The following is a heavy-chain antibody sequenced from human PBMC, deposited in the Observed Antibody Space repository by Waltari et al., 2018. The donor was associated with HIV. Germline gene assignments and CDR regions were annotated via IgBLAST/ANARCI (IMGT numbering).Heavy chain of an antibody. V-gene: IGHV3-21*01. CDR3: ARGDYRVVYFDY. CDR2: ISSSSSYI. CDR1: GFTFSSHS. Sequence: EAQLVESGGGLVQPGGCLRLPCAASGFTFSSHSLHWVRQAPGKGLEWVSSISSSSSYIYYADSVKGRFTISRDNAKNSLYLQMNSLRAEDTAVYYCARGDYRVVYFDYWGQGTLVTVSS. J-gene: IGHJ4*02. D-gene: IGHD4-17*01.